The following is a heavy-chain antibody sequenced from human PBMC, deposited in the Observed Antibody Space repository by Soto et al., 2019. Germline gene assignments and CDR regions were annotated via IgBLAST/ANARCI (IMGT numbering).Heavy chain of an antibody. CDR1: GFTFSGYA. J-gene: IGHJ2*01. CDR2: MSGGGDAT. V-gene: IGHV3-23*01. Sequence: EVQLLDSGGGLVQPGGSLRLSCAASGFTFSGYALTWVRQAPGKGLEWVSAMSGGGDATFYADSVKGRFTISRDNSKNNLYIQMNTLRAEDTAVYYCARKVSGSTGRPDLWYFDLWGRGTLVTVSS. CDR3: ARKVSGSTGRPDLWYFDL. D-gene: IGHD3-10*01.